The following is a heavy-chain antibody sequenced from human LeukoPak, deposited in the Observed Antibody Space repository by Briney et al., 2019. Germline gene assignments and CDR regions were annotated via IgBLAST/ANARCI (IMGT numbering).Heavy chain of an antibody. V-gene: IGHV4-34*01. J-gene: IGHJ5*02. D-gene: IGHD4-4*01. CDR3: ARGFSVVTTQNWFDP. Sequence: SETLSLTCAVYGGSFSGYYWSWIRQPPGKGLEWIGEINHSGSTNYNPSLKSRVTISVDTSKNQFSLKLSSVTAADTVVYYCARGFSVVTTQNWFDPWGQGTLVTVSS. CDR1: GGSFSGYY. CDR2: INHSGST.